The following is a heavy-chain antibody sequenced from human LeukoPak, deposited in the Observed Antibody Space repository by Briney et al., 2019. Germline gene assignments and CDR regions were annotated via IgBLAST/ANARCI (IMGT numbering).Heavy chain of an antibody. D-gene: IGHD3-22*01. CDR3: ARETYDSSGYYYSWYFDL. CDR1: GGSISSGDYY. V-gene: IGHV4-30-4*01. CDR2: IYYSGST. J-gene: IGHJ2*01. Sequence: SETLSLTCTVSGGSISSGDYYWSWIRQPPGKGLEWIGYIYYSGSTYYNPSLKSRVTISVDTSKNQFSLKLSSVTAADTAVYYCARETYDSSGYYYSWYFDLWGRGTLVTVSS.